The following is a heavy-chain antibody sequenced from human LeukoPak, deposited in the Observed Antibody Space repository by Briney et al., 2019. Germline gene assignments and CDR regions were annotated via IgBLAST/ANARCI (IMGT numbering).Heavy chain of an antibody. D-gene: IGHD3-3*01. CDR2: IYYSGST. Sequence: KTSETLSLTCTVSGGSISSGDYYWSWIRQPPGKGLEWIVYIYYSGSTYYNPSLKSRVTISVDTSKNQFSLKLSSVTAADTAVYYCARGDFWSGYSNWFDPWGQGTLVTVSS. J-gene: IGHJ5*02. CDR1: GGSISSGDYY. V-gene: IGHV4-30-4*01. CDR3: ARGDFWSGYSNWFDP.